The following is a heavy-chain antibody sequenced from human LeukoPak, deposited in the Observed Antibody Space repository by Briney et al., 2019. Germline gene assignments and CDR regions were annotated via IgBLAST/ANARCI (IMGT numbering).Heavy chain of an antibody. CDR2: ISYDGGNK. CDR1: GFTFSSYG. CDR3: AKAQACGGFDY. V-gene: IGHV3-30*18. D-gene: IGHD3-16*01. J-gene: IGHJ4*02. Sequence: GGSLRLSCAASGFTFSSYGMHWVRQAPGKGLEWVAVISYDGGNKYYADSVKGRFTISRDNSKNTLYLQMNSLRAEDTAVYYCAKAQACGGFDYWGQGTLVTVSS.